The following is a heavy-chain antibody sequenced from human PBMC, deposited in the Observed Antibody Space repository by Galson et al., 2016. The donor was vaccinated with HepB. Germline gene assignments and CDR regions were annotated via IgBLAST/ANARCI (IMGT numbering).Heavy chain of an antibody. V-gene: IGHV3-30*04. CDR2: TSYDGDNK. Sequence: SLRLSCAASGFTFSSYAMHWVRQAPGKGLEWVAFTSYDGDNKHYADSVKGRFTISRDNSKNTLSLQMSSLRAEDTAVYYCAREWELLDYWGQGTLVTVSS. CDR3: AREWELLDY. J-gene: IGHJ4*02. CDR1: GFTFSSYA. D-gene: IGHD1-26*01.